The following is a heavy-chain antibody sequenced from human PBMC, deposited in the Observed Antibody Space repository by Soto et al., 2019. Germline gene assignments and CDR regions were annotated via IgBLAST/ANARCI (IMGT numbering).Heavy chain of an antibody. D-gene: IGHD5-12*01. J-gene: IGHJ4*02. CDR2: IIPIFGTA. Sequence: QVQLVQSGAEVKKPGSSVKVSCKASGGTFSSYAISWVRQAPGQGLEWMGGIIPIFGTANFAQKFQGRVTSTADESTSTVYMALRSLSSEDNDVYYCTRENEYSCYGYGFWWGYWGQGSLVTVSS. CDR3: TRENEYSCYGYGFWWGY. V-gene: IGHV1-69*01. CDR1: GGTFSSYA.